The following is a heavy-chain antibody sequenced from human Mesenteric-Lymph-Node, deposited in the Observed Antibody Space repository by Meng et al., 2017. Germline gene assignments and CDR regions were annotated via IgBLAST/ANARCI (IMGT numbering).Heavy chain of an antibody. V-gene: IGHV1-69*06. CDR1: GGTFSSYA. Sequence: SVKVSCKASGGTFSSYAISWVRQAPGQGLEWMGGIIPIFDTANYAQKFQGRVTITADTSTTTAYLELNSLRPEDTAVYYCATGLRDRDTYSSTSYFAYWGQGTLVTVSS. CDR3: ATGLRDRDTYSSTSYFAY. D-gene: IGHD6-13*01. CDR2: IIPIFDTA. J-gene: IGHJ4*02.